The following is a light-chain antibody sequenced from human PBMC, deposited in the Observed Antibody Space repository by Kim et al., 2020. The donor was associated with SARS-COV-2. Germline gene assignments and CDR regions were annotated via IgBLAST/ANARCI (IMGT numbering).Light chain of an antibody. J-gene: IGLJ3*02. CDR2: GKN. V-gene: IGLV3-19*01. CDR3: NSRDSSGKRV. CDR1: SLRSYY. Sequence: VALGQTGRITCQGDSLRSYYASWYQQKPGHAPVLVIYGKNNRPSGIPDRFSGSSSGNTASLTITGAQAEDEADYYCNSRDSSGKRVFGGGTQLTVL.